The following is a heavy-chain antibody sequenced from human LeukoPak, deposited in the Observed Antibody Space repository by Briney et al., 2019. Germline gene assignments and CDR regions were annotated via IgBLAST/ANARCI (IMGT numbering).Heavy chain of an antibody. V-gene: IGHV4-38-2*01. Sequence: LETLSLTCVVSGYSITAGYYWDWIRQSPGKGLEWLGSVHHSANTFPNPSLKSRLTISVDTSKNQFSLRLGSVTAADTAIYFCARRGINSVTKRAYDSWGQGTLVTVSP. CDR1: GYSITAGYY. CDR2: VHHSANT. J-gene: IGHJ4*02. CDR3: ARRGINSVTKRAYDS. D-gene: IGHD4-17*01.